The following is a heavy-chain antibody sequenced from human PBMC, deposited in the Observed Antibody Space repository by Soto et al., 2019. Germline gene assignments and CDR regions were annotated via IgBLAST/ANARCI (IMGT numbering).Heavy chain of an antibody. CDR2: ISASGRST. CDR3: ARGTEVVITQVSCDI. V-gene: IGHV3-23*01. Sequence: GGSLRLSCTASGFTFSNSAMTWVRQAPGKGLEWVSIISASGRSTYHAASVKGRITISRDNSKETLYLQMTRLRAEDTATYYCARGTEVVITQVSCDIWGHGKMVT. CDR1: GFTFSNSA. D-gene: IGHD3-22*01. J-gene: IGHJ3*02.